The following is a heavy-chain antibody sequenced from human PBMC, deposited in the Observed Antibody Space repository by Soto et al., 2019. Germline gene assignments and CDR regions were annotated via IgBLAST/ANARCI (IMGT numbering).Heavy chain of an antibody. D-gene: IGHD3-16*01. J-gene: IGHJ4*02. CDR1: GFTVSNNY. V-gene: IGHV3-53*01. CDR3: AKDRRAGGNSAFYFDF. Sequence: AGGSLRLSCAVSGFTVSNNYMSWVRQAPGKGLEGVSVISATGGGTYYADSVKGRFTISRDNSHNTLYLQVHSLTAEDTAVYYCAKDRRAGGNSAFYFDFWGQGAQVTVSS. CDR2: ISATGGGT.